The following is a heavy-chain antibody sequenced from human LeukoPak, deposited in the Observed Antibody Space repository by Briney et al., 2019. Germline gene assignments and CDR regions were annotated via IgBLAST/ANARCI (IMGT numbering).Heavy chain of an antibody. D-gene: IGHD3-10*01. CDR1: GYSFTTYW. J-gene: IGHJ4*02. V-gene: IGHV5-51*01. CDR2: IYPGDSDT. Sequence: GESLKISCEASGYSFTTYWIGWVRLMPGKGLEWMGIIYPGDSDTRYSPSFQGQVTISADKSINTAYLQWSSLKASDTAMYYCARQHGSGSYYSRAIDYWGQGTLVTVSS. CDR3: ARQHGSGSYYSRAIDY.